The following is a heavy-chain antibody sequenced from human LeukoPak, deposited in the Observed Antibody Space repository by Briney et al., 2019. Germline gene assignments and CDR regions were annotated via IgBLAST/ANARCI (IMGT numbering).Heavy chain of an antibody. CDR1: GGSISNYY. Sequence: SETLSLTCTVSGGSISNYYWSWIRQPPGKGLEWIGYIYSSGSTNYNPSLKSRVTISVDTSKNQFSLKLSSVTAADTAVYYCAREGSTNILDYWGQGTLVTVAS. V-gene: IGHV4-59*01. D-gene: IGHD2-2*01. J-gene: IGHJ4*02. CDR3: AREGSTNILDY. CDR2: IYSSGST.